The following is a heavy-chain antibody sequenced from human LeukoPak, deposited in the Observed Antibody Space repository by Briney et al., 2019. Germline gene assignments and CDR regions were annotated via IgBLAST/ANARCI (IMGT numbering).Heavy chain of an antibody. D-gene: IGHD6-13*01. Sequence: GRSLRLSCAASRFTFSRYGMHWVRQAPGKGLEWVAVISYDGKNKYYADSVKGRFTISRDNSKNTLYLQMNSLRAEDTAVYYCASHWAQQVVSDYWGQGTLVTVSS. J-gene: IGHJ4*02. CDR1: RFTFSRYG. CDR3: ASHWAQQVVSDY. V-gene: IGHV3-30*03. CDR2: ISYDGKNK.